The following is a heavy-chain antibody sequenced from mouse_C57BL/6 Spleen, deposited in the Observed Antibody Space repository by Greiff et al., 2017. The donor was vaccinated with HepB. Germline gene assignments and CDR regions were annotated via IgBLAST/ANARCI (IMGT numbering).Heavy chain of an antibody. Sequence: VKLMESGAELARPGASVKLSCKASGYTFTSYGISWVKQRTGQGLEWIGEIYPRSGNTYYNEKFKGKATLTADKSSSTAYMELRSLTSEDSAVYFCARVDYYGSSLYAMDYWGQGTSVTVSS. J-gene: IGHJ4*01. D-gene: IGHD1-1*01. V-gene: IGHV1-81*01. CDR1: GYTFTSYG. CDR3: ARVDYYGSSLYAMDY. CDR2: IYPRSGNT.